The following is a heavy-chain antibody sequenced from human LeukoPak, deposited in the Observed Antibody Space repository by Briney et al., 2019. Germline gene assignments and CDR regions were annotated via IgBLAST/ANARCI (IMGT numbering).Heavy chain of an antibody. D-gene: IGHD3-16*01. Sequence: SETLSLTCTVSGGSMSSYYWSWIRQPPGKQLEWIGYVYYSGSTTYSPSLKSRVTISVDTSKNGFSLKVSSVTAADTAVYYCARYGLIRGFEYWGQGTLVTVSS. V-gene: IGHV4-59*01. J-gene: IGHJ4*02. CDR3: ARYGLIRGFEY. CDR2: VYYSGST. CDR1: GGSMSSYY.